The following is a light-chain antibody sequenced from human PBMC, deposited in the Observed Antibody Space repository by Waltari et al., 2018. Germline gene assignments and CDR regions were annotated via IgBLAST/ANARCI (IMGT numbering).Light chain of an antibody. V-gene: IGLV1-44*01. CDR1: SSNIGSNT. CDR2: SNN. CDR3: AAWDDSLNGWV. Sequence: QSVLTQPPSASGTPGQRVTISCSGSSSNIGSNTVNWYQQLPGTAPKRLIYSNNRRPSGVPDRCSGAKSGTSASLAISGLQSEDEADYYCAAWDDSLNGWVFGGGTKLTVL. J-gene: IGLJ3*02.